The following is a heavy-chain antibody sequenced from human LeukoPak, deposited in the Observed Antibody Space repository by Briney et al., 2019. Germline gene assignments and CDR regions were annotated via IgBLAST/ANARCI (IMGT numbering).Heavy chain of an antibody. CDR3: ARDWSGPYDS. V-gene: IGHV3-7*04. Sequence: GGSLRLSCAASGFAFSDYWMNWVRQAPGKGLEWVANIKQDGSEKYYVDSVTGRFTIPRDNVKNSLYLQMNSLRAEDTAVYYCARDWSGPYDSWGQGTLVTVSS. J-gene: IGHJ4*02. D-gene: IGHD3-10*01. CDR1: GFAFSDYW. CDR2: IKQDGSEK.